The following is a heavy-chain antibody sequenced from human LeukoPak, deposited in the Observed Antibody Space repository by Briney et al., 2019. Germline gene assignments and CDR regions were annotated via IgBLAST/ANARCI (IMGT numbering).Heavy chain of an antibody. J-gene: IGHJ4*02. CDR1: GGSISSYY. D-gene: IGHD3-10*01. CDR2: IYYSGST. CDR3: AREGSYYGSESYYSGHSLEY. V-gene: IGHV4-59*01. Sequence: PSETLSLTCTVSGGSISSYYWSWIRQPPGKGLEWIGYIYYSGSTNYNPSLKSRVTISVDTSKNQFSLKLSSVTAADTAVYYCAREGSYYGSESYYSGHSLEYWGQGTLVTVPS.